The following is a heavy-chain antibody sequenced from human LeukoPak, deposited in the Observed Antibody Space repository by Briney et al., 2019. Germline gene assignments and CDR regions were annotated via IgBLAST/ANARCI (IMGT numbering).Heavy chain of an antibody. CDR3: ARVSRPRWNYYYYYMDV. CDR1: GFIFSGGW. Sequence: GGSLRLSCAASGFIFSGGWMSWVRQAPGKGLEWVSGINWNGGSTGYADSVKGRFTISRDNAKNSLYPQMNSLRAEDTALYYCARVSRPRWNYYYYYMDVWGKGTTVTVSS. CDR2: INWNGGST. V-gene: IGHV3-20*04. J-gene: IGHJ6*03. D-gene: IGHD2-15*01.